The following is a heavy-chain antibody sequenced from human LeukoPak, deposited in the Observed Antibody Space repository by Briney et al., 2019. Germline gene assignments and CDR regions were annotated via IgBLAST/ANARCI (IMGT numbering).Heavy chain of an antibody. Sequence: ASVKVSCKASGYTFTGYHLHWMRQAPGQGLEWMGWISPYNGNTNYAQKLQDRVTMTTDTSTSTAYMELRSLRSDDTAVYYCARDQYYYDSSGYLFDYWGQGTLVTVSS. CDR1: GYTFTGYH. CDR3: ARDQYYYDSSGYLFDY. CDR2: ISPYNGNT. D-gene: IGHD3-22*01. J-gene: IGHJ4*02. V-gene: IGHV1-18*04.